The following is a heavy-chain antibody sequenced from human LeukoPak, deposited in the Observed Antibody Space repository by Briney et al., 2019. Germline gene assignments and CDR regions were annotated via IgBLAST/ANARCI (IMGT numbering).Heavy chain of an antibody. CDR3: ARVAFYYYYMDV. CDR2: INHSGST. V-gene: IGHV4-34*01. CDR1: GGSFSGYF. J-gene: IGHJ6*03. Sequence: SETLSLTCAVSGGSFSGYFWCWIRQTPGKGLEWIGEINHSGSTNYHPSRTSRVTISVDTSKNQDSLTLTSVTAADTAVYYCARVAFYYYYMDVWGKGTTVTVSS.